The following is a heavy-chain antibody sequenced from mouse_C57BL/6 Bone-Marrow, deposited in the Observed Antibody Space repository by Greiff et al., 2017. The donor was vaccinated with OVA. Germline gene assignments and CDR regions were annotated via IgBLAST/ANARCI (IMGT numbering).Heavy chain of an antibody. J-gene: IGHJ3*01. CDR2: IDPSDSYT. V-gene: IGHV1-69*01. CDR3: ARSGFPDYYGSSPFAY. CDR1: GYTFTSYW. D-gene: IGHD1-1*01. Sequence: VQLQRPGAELVMPGASVKLSCKASGYTFTSYWMHWVKQRPGQGLEWIGEIDPSDSYTNYNQKFKGKSTLTVDKSSSTAYMQLSSLTSEDSAVYYCARSGFPDYYGSSPFAYWGQGTLVTVSA.